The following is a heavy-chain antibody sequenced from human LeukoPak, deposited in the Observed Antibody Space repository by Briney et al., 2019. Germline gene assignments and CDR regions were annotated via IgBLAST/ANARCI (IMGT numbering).Heavy chain of an antibody. J-gene: IGHJ4*02. D-gene: IGHD3-10*01. CDR1: GFSFRNTW. CDR2: IKKDETEI. CDR3: ARSGMVRGVIPHFDY. Sequence: GGSLRLSCTASGFSFRNTWMSWVRQAPGKGLEWVANIKKDETEIYYADSVKGRFTISRDNAKRSLYLQMNSLRAEDTAVYYCARSGMVRGVIPHFDYWGQGTLVTVSS. V-gene: IGHV3-7*01.